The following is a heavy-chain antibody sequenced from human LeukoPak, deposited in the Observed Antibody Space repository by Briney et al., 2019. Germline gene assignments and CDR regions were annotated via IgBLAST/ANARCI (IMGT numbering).Heavy chain of an antibody. CDR1: GYTFTSYG. J-gene: IGHJ4*02. CDR2: ISAYNGNT. CDR3: AGDGPGVAVAGNYYFDY. Sequence: ASVKVSCKASGYTFTSYGISWVRQAPGQGLEWMGWISAYNGNTNYAQKLQGRVTMTTDTSTSTAYMELRSLRSDDTAVYYCAGDGPGVAVAGNYYFDYWGQGTLVTVSS. V-gene: IGHV1-18*01. D-gene: IGHD6-19*01.